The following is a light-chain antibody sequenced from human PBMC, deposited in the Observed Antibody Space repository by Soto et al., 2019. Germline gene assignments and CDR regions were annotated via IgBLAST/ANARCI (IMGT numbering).Light chain of an antibody. CDR1: QDVGRN. Sequence: AIRMTQSPSSLSASAGDRVAIACRASQDVGRNLAWYQQKPGQAPKVLLYGASTLQSGVPSRFSGGGSGTDFTLTISCLQSEDFATYYCQHYKNYPWSFGQGTKVEIK. J-gene: IGKJ1*01. CDR2: GAS. CDR3: QHYKNYPWS. V-gene: IGKV1-8*01.